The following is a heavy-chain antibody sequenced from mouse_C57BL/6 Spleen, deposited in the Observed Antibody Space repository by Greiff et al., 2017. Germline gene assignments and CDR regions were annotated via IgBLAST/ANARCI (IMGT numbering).Heavy chain of an antibody. D-gene: IGHD1-1*01. Sequence: QVQLQQPGAELVMPGASVKLSCKASGYTFTSYWMHWVKQRPGQGLEWIGEIDPSDSYTNYNQKFKGKSTLTVDKSSSTAYMQLSSLTSEDSAVYYCARRYYYGSRGYFDVWGTGTTVTVSS. V-gene: IGHV1-69*01. J-gene: IGHJ1*03. CDR2: IDPSDSYT. CDR3: ARRYYYGSRGYFDV. CDR1: GYTFTSYW.